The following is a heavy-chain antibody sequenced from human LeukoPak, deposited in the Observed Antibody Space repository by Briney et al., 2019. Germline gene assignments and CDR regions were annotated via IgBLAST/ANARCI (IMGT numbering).Heavy chain of an antibody. CDR2: IDYSGST. D-gene: IGHD2/OR15-2a*01. Sequence: SETLSLTCTVSGVSISSNYWSWFRQPPGKGLEWMGCIDYSGSTTYNPSLKSRVTISVDTSKTQFSLKLTSVTAADTAVYYCATYRSNSGYVESWGQGPLVIVSS. CDR1: GVSISSNY. J-gene: IGHJ4*02. V-gene: IGHV4-59*08. CDR3: ATYRSNSGYVES.